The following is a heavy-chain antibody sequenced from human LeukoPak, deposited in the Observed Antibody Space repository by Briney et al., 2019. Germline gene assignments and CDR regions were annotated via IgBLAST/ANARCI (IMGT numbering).Heavy chain of an antibody. Sequence: ASVKVSCKASGYTFTGYYMHWVRQAPGQGLEWMGWINPNSGGTNYAQKFQGRVTMTRDPSISTAYMELSRLRSDDTAVYSCARDVVGWFGDPPYPYFDYWGQGTLVTVSS. D-gene: IGHD3-10*01. CDR1: GYTFTGYY. CDR2: INPNSGGT. J-gene: IGHJ4*02. CDR3: ARDVVGWFGDPPYPYFDY. V-gene: IGHV1-2*02.